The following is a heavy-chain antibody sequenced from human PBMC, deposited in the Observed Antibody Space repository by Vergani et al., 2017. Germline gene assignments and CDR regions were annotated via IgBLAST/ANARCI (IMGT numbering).Heavy chain of an antibody. D-gene: IGHD6-25*01. V-gene: IGHV4-39*07. Sequence: QVQLQESGPGLVKPSETLSLTCTVSGGSISSSSYYWGWNRQPPGKGLEWIGSIYYSGSTYYTPSLKSRVTISVDTSKNQFSLKLSSVTAADTAVYYCARDPVWGSTRLNDAFEIWGQGTMVTVSS. CDR2: IYYSGST. CDR3: ARDPVWGSTRLNDAFEI. J-gene: IGHJ3*02. CDR1: GGSISSSSYY.